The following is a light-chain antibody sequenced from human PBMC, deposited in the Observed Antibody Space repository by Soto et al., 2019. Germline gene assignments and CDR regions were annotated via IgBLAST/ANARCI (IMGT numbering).Light chain of an antibody. CDR2: GVS. CDR3: QQYGSSPPWT. J-gene: IGKJ1*01. Sequence: EIVLTQSPGTLSLSPGERATLSCRASQSVSSTKLAWYQQRPGQAPRLLIYGVSTRATGISARFSGGGSVTEFTLTISRLEPEDFAVYYCQQYGSSPPWTFGQGTKV. V-gene: IGKV3-20*01. CDR1: QSVSSTK.